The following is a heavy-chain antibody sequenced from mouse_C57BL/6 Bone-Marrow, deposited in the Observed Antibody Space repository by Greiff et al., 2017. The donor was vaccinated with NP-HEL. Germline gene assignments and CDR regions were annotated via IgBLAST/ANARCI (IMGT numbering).Heavy chain of an antibody. V-gene: IGHV3-6*01. CDR3: ARALYYGYGYAMDY. CDR2: ISYDGSN. CDR1: GYSITSGYY. Sequence: EVQLVESGPGLVKPSQSLSLTCSVTGYSITSGYYWNWIRQFPGNKLEWMGYISYDGSNNYNPSLKNRISITRETSKNQFFLKLNSVTTEDTATYYCARALYYGYGYAMDYWGQGTSVTVSS. J-gene: IGHJ4*01. D-gene: IGHD2-2*01.